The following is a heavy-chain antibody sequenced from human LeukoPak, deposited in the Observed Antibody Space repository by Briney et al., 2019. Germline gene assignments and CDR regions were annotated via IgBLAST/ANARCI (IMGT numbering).Heavy chain of an antibody. CDR2: IITNLAST. D-gene: IGHD5-12*01. CDR3: ALAFSGYDRWFPEPPDQ. J-gene: IGHJ4*02. Sequence: ASVKVSCKASGSAFSGYTITWVRQAPGQGLEWVGGIITNLASTNYAQKFQGRVTFSADDSTSTAYMQLRSLTSEDTTFYYCALAFSGYDRWFPEPPDQWGQGTLVTVSS. V-gene: IGHV1-69*13. CDR1: GSAFSGYT.